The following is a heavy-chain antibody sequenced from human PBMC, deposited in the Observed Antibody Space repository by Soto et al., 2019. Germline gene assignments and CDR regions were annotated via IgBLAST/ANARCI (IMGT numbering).Heavy chain of an antibody. D-gene: IGHD3-22*01. CDR2: IKQDGSEK. Sequence: GGSLRLSCAASGFTFINYWMSWVRPASGKGLEWVAKIKQDGSEKYYVDSVKGRFTISRDNAKNSLYLQMNSLRAEDTAVYYCASLSMIVVDIDYWGQGTLVTVSS. V-gene: IGHV3-7*02. CDR3: ASLSMIVVDIDY. J-gene: IGHJ4*02. CDR1: GFTFINYW.